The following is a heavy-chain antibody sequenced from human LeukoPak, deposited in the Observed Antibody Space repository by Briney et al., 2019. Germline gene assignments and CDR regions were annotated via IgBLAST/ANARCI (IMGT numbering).Heavy chain of an antibody. CDR1: GFTFSKAW. V-gene: IGHV3-15*01. CDR3: TTEGYCSGGSCYSFDY. D-gene: IGHD2-15*01. Sequence: GGSLRLSCAASGFTFSKAWMSWVRQVPGKGLEWVARIKSKTDGGTTDYAAAVKGRITISRDDSKNTVYLQMNSLKSEDTAVYYCTTEGYCSGGSCYSFDYWGQGTLATVSS. J-gene: IGHJ4*02. CDR2: IKSKTDGGTT.